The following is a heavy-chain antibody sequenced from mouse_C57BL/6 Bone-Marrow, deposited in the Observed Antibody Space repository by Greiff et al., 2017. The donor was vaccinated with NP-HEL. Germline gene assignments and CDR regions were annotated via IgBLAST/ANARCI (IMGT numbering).Heavy chain of an antibody. Sequence: EVHLVESGEGLVKPGGSLKLSCAASGFTFSSYAMSWVRQTPEKRLEWVAYISSGGDYIYYADTVKGRFTISRDNARNTLYLQMSSLKSEDTAMYYCTRDPYDYDAMDYWGQGTSVTVSS. CDR3: TRDPYDYDAMDY. D-gene: IGHD6-5*01. CDR1: GFTFSSYA. V-gene: IGHV5-9-1*02. J-gene: IGHJ4*01. CDR2: ISSGGDYI.